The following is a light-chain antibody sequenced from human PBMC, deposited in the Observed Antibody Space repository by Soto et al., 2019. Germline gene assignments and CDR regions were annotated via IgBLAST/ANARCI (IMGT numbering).Light chain of an antibody. Sequence: QSALTQPASVSGSPGQSITISCTGTSRDVGGYNYVSWYQQHPGKAPKLMIYDVSNRPSGVSNRFSGSKSGNTASLTISGLQAEDEADYYCSSYTSSSTVVFVGGTKLTVL. CDR2: DVS. CDR3: SSYTSSSTVV. J-gene: IGLJ2*01. CDR1: SRDVGGYNY. V-gene: IGLV2-14*01.